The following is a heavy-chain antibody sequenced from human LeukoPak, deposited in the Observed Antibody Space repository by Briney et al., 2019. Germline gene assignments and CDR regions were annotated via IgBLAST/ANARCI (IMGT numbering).Heavy chain of an antibody. J-gene: IGHJ6*02. CDR1: GGSISSSNW. D-gene: IGHD3-10*01. CDR3: ARVNKLWFGETYYGMDV. Sequence: SGTLSLTCAVSGGSISSSNWWSWVRQPPGKGLEWIGEIYHSGSTNYNPSLKSRVTISVDKSKNQFSLKLSSVTAADTAVYYCARVNKLWFGETYYGMDVWGQGTTVTVSS. CDR2: IYHSGST. V-gene: IGHV4-4*02.